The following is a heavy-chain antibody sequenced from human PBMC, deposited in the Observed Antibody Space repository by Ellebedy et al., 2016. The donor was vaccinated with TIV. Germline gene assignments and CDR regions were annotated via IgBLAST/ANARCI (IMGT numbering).Heavy chain of an antibody. V-gene: IGHV4-30-4*01. Sequence: MPSETLSLTCSVSGGSISRGDDALTWIRQPPGKGLEWIGFIYLSGSTDYNPSLKSRVAIAVDTSKNQFSLKLTSVTAADTAVYYCARATAVGFDPWGQGTLVTVSS. CDR1: GGSISRGDDA. CDR2: IYLSGST. D-gene: IGHD4-11*01. CDR3: ARATAVGFDP. J-gene: IGHJ5*02.